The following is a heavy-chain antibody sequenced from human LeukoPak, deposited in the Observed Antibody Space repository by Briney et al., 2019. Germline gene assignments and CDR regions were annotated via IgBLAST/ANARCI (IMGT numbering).Heavy chain of an antibody. Sequence: SQTLSLTCTVSGGSISSGGYYWTWIRQHPGKGLEWIGHIYYSGRTNYNPSLKSRVTISVDTSKTQSSLNLRSVTAADTAVYYCAKISTSTHGDYWGQGTLVTVSS. J-gene: IGHJ4*02. CDR1: GGSISSGGYY. D-gene: IGHD3-3*02. CDR3: AKISTSTHGDY. CDR2: IYYSGRT. V-gene: IGHV4-31*03.